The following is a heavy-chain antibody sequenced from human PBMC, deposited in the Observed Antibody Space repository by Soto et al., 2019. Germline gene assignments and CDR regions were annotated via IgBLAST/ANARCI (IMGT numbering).Heavy chain of an antibody. V-gene: IGHV1-18*01. CDR2: ISAYNGNT. D-gene: IGHD2-15*01. CDR3: ARDRFDIVVVVAALGFYNWFDP. CDR1: GYTFTSYG. Sequence: ASVKVSCKASGYTFTSYGISWVRQAPGQGLEWMGWISAYNGNTNYAQKLQGRVTMTTDTSTSTAYMELRSLRSDDTAVYYCARDRFDIVVVVAALGFYNWFDPWGQGTLVTVSS. J-gene: IGHJ5*02.